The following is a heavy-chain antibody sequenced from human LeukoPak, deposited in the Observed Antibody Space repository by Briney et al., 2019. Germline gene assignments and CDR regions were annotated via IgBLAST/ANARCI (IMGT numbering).Heavy chain of an antibody. CDR2: IYYGGST. V-gene: IGHV4-59*01. CDR1: GGSISPYY. D-gene: IGHD6-13*01. J-gene: IGHJ4*02. Sequence: PSETLSLTCSISGGSISPYYWTWVRQSPGKGLEWIGYIYYGGSTNYNPSLKSRVTISIHTSEPQFSLRLTSVTAADTALYYCARGSSSWYIHQDYWGQGALVTVSS. CDR3: ARGSSSWYIHQDY.